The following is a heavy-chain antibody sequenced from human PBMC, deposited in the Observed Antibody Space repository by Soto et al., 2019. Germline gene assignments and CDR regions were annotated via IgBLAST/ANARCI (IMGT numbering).Heavy chain of an antibody. CDR2: ISSNGGST. CDR1: GFTFSSYA. Sequence: GGSLRLSCSASGFTFSSYAMHWVRQAPGKGLEYVSAISSNGGSTYYADSVKGRFTISRDNSKNTLYLQMSSLRAEDTAVYYCVKAKEYQLVWFDPWGQGTLVTVSS. CDR3: VKAKEYQLVWFDP. D-gene: IGHD2-2*01. V-gene: IGHV3-64D*06. J-gene: IGHJ5*02.